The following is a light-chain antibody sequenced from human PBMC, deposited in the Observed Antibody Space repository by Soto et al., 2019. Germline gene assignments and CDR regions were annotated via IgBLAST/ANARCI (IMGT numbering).Light chain of an antibody. CDR3: GTWDSSLSAVV. CDR1: SSNIGNNY. Sequence: QSVLTQPPSVSAAPGQMVTISCSGSSSNIGNNYVSWYQQVPGTAPKLLIYDNYERPSGIPDRFSGSKSGTSATLGITGLQTGDEADYYCGTWDSSLSAVVFGGGTQLTVL. V-gene: IGLV1-51*01. J-gene: IGLJ2*01. CDR2: DNY.